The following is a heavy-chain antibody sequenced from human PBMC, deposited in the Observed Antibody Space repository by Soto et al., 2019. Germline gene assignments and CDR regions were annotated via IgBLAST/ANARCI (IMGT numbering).Heavy chain of an antibody. CDR3: ARTYYYGSGSIGGGMDV. CDR2: IIPIFGTA. D-gene: IGHD3-10*01. Sequence: QVQLVQSGAAVQKPGSSVKVSCKASGGTFSSYAISWVRQAPGQGLEWMGGIIPIFGTANYAQKFQGRVTITADESTSTAYMELSSLRSEDTAVYYCARTYYYGSGSIGGGMDVWGQGTTVTVSS. J-gene: IGHJ6*02. V-gene: IGHV1-69*01. CDR1: GGTFSSYA.